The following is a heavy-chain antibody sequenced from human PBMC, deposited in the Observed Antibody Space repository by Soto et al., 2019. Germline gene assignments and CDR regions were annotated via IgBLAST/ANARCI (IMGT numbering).Heavy chain of an antibody. D-gene: IGHD3-9*01. CDR1: GFTFSSYS. CDR3: ARVISGILTGSLRYYGMDV. V-gene: IGHV3-21*01. CDR2: ISSSSSYI. Sequence: PGGSLRLSCAASGFTFSSYSMNWVRQAPGKGLEWVSSISSSSSYIYYADSVKGRFTISRDNAKNSLYLQMNSLRAEDTAVYYCARVISGILTGSLRYYGMDVWGQGTTVTVSS. J-gene: IGHJ6*02.